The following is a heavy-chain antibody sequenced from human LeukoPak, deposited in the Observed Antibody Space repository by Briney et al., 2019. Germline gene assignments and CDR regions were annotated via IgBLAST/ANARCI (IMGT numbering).Heavy chain of an antibody. J-gene: IGHJ6*02. D-gene: IGHD2-2*01. CDR2: ISGGGGST. CDR1: GFTFSTYA. Sequence: GGSLRLSCAASGFTFSTYAMSWVRQAPGKGLEWVSAISGGGGSTYYADSVRGRFTISRDNSKNTVYLQVNSLRAEDTAVYYCAKARDIVVVPAAMCALDVWGQGTTVTVSS. V-gene: IGHV3-23*01. CDR3: AKARDIVVVPAAMCALDV.